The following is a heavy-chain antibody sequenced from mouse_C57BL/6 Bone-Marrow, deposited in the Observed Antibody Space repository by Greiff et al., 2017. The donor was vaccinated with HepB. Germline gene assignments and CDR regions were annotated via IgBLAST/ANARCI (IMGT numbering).Heavy chain of an antibody. J-gene: IGHJ1*03. D-gene: IGHD2-5*01. CDR1: GFSLTSYA. CDR2: IWTGGGT. Sequence: VKLMESGPGLVAPSQSLSITCTVSGFSLTSYAISWVRQPPGKGLEWLGVIWTGGGTNYNSALKSRLSISKDNSKSQVFLKMNSLQTDDTARYYCARENYSNPHWYFDVWGTGTTVTVSS. CDR3: ARENYSNPHWYFDV. V-gene: IGHV2-9-1*01.